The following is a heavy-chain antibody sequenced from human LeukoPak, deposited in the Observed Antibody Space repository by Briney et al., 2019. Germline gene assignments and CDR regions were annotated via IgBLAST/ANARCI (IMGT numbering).Heavy chain of an antibody. CDR1: GFTFSSYE. CDR3: ARHLVPLGKYAFDI. Sequence: GSLRLSCAASGFTFSSYEMNWIRQPPGKGLEWIGEINHSGGTSYNPSLKSRVTMSVDTSKNQFSLNLSSLTAADTAVYYCARHLVPLGKYAFDIWGQGTMVTVSS. V-gene: IGHV4-34*01. D-gene: IGHD7-27*01. J-gene: IGHJ3*02. CDR2: INHSGGT.